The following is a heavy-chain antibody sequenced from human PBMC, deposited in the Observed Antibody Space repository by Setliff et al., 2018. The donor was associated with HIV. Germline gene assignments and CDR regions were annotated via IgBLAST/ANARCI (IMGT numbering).Heavy chain of an antibody. Sequence: ASVKVSCKASGYTLSHYALNRVRQAPGHGLEWMGWINTNTGEPTYAQGFTDRFVFSLDFSVSSADLHITSLKTDGTAVYYRARDWGIYRYEGDSFDYWGQGTLVTSPQ. CDR1: GYTLSHYA. CDR2: INTNTGEP. J-gene: IGHJ4*02. D-gene: IGHD3-16*02. CDR3: ARDWGIYRYEGDSFDY. V-gene: IGHV7-4-1*02.